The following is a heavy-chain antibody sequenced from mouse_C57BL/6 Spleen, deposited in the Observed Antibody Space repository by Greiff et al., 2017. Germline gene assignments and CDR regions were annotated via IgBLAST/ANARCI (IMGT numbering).Heavy chain of an antibody. CDR3: ARDEDYSNYPFAY. J-gene: IGHJ3*01. CDR1: GFTFSSYA. Sequence: EVMLVESGGGLVKPGGSLKLSCAASGFTFSSYAMSWVRQTPEKRLEWVATISDGGSYTYYPDNVKGRFTISRDNAKNNLYLQMSHLKSEDTAMYYCARDEDYSNYPFAYWGQGTLVTVSA. V-gene: IGHV5-4*01. D-gene: IGHD2-5*01. CDR2: ISDGGSYT.